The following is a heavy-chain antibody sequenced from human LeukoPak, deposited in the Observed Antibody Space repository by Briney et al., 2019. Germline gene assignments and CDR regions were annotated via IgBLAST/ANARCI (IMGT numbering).Heavy chain of an antibody. CDR3: AKDQIAAAGTSDY. D-gene: IGHD6-13*01. CDR2: ISYDGSNK. CDR1: GFTFSSYG. V-gene: IGHV3-30*18. Sequence: PGGSLRLSCAASGFTFSSYGMHWVRQALGKGLEWVAVISYDGSNKYYADSVKGRFTISRDNSKNTLYLQMNSLRAEDTAVYYCAKDQIAAAGTSDYWGQGTLVTVSS. J-gene: IGHJ4*02.